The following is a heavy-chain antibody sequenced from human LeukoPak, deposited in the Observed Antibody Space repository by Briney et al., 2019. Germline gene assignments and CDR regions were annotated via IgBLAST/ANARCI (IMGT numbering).Heavy chain of an antibody. CDR3: AKCVRVQLEEWYFDL. V-gene: IGHV3-11*03. CDR2: ISSSSSYT. D-gene: IGHD5-18*01. J-gene: IGHJ2*01. CDR1: GFTFSDYY. Sequence: KPGGSLRLSCAASGFTFSDYYMSWIRQAPGKGLEWVSYISSSSSYTNYADSVKGRFTISRDDAKNSLYLQMNSLSAEDTAVYYCAKCVRVQLEEWYFDLWGRGTMVTVSS.